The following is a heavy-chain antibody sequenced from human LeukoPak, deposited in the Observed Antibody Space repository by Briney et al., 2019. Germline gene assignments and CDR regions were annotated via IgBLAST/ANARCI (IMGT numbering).Heavy chain of an antibody. Sequence: GGSLRLSFEASGFSFNTYGMHWVRQAPGKGLEWVAVISKDGSKTYYADSVKGRFTVSRDNSKNTLYLQMNSLSAEDTAVYYCAKVVVAARNWGQGTLVTVSS. V-gene: IGHV3-30-3*01. CDR2: ISKDGSKT. D-gene: IGHD6-6*01. J-gene: IGHJ4*02. CDR1: GFSFNTYG. CDR3: AKVVVAARN.